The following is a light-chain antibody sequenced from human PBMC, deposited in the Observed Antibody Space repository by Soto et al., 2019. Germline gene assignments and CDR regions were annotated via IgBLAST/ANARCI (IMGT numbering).Light chain of an antibody. J-gene: IGKJ5*01. CDR1: QRVSSSY. Sequence: EIVLTQPPGTLSLYPGETATLSCRASQRVSSSYLAWYQQKPGQPPRLLIYDASNGATGIPAKFSGSGSGTDFTPTISSLEPEDSSVYYCQQRSNSPPWITFGQGTRLEIK. CDR2: DAS. V-gene: IGKV3D-20*02. CDR3: QQRSNSPPWIT.